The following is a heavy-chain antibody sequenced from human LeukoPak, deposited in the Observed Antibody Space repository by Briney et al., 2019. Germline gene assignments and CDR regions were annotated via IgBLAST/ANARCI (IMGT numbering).Heavy chain of an antibody. CDR3: AKDRMGARGRWFDP. CDR2: ISGSGGST. CDR1: GFTFSSYG. V-gene: IGHV3-23*01. J-gene: IGHJ5*02. Sequence: GGSLRLSCAASGFTFSSYGMSWVRQAPGKGLEWVSAISGSGGSTYYADSVKGRSTISRDNSKNTLYLQMNSLRAEDTAVYYCAKDRMGARGRWFDPWGQGTLVTVSS. D-gene: IGHD1-26*01.